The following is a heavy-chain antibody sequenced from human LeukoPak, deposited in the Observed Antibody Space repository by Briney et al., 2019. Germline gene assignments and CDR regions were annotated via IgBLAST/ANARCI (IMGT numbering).Heavy chain of an antibody. Sequence: GRSLRLSCAAAGFTVTTYSMGWVSQASGNWRGWVGHIKGQLNSYKTTSAALVKGRFTISRNDSQNPAYLQMNSLKTEDTAVYYCARRSPRDGQSFYFDFWGQGILVTVSS. D-gene: IGHD5-24*01. V-gene: IGHV3-73*01. CDR3: ARRSPRDGQSFYFDF. CDR1: GFTVTTYS. CDR2: IKGQLNSYKT. J-gene: IGHJ4*02.